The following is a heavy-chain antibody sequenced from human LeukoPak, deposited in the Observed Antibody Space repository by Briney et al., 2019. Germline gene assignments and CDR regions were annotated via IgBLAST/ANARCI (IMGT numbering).Heavy chain of an antibody. CDR3: ESSHELSFTPAGYFDY. CDR1: GYSFTSYW. D-gene: IGHD3-16*02. V-gene: IGHV5-51*01. J-gene: IGHJ4*02. CDR2: IYPGDSDT. Sequence: GESLKISCKGSGYSFTSYWIGWVRQMPGKGLEWMGIIYPGDSDTRHSPSFQGRVTISADKSISTAYLQWSSLKASDTAMYYCESSHELSFTPAGYFDYWGQGTLVTVSS.